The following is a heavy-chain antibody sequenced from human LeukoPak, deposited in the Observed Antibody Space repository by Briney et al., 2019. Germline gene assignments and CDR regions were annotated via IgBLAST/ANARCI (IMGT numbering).Heavy chain of an antibody. J-gene: IGHJ3*02. CDR2: TSSSSSYI. Sequence: PGGSLRLSCAASGFTFSSYSMNRVRQAPGKGLEWVSSTSSSSSYIYYADSVKGRFTISRDNAKNSLYLQMNSLRAEDTAVYYCARDRDVLLWFGDFWGAFDIWAKGQWSPSLQ. CDR1: GFTFSSYS. CDR3: ARDRDVLLWFGDFWGAFDI. D-gene: IGHD3-10*01. V-gene: IGHV3-21*01.